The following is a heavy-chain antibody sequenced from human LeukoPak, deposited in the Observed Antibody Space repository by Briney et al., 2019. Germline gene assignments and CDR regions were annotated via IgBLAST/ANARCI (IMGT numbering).Heavy chain of an antibody. J-gene: IGHJ3*02. CDR3: ARDQLGYCSGGSCYSAAFDI. CDR1: GFTFSSYS. D-gene: IGHD2-15*01. Sequence: PGGSLRLSCAASGFTFSSYSMNWVRQAPGKGLEWVSSISSSSSYIYYADSVKGRFTISRDNAKNSLYLQMNSLRAKDTAVYYCARDQLGYCSGGSCYSAAFDIWGQGTMVTVSS. V-gene: IGHV3-21*01. CDR2: ISSSSSYI.